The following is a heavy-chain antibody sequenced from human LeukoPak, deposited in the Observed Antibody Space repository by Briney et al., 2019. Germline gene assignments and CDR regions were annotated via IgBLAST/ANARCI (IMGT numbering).Heavy chain of an antibody. CDR2: IRYDGSNK. D-gene: IGHD6-13*01. CDR3: AKDATAALGTVYMDV. CDR1: GFTFSSYG. Sequence: PGGSLRLSCAASGFTFSSYGMHWVRQAPGKGLEWVAFIRYDGSNKYYADSVKGRFTISRDNSKNTLYLQTNSLRAEDTAVYYCAKDATAALGTVYMDVWGKGTTVTISS. J-gene: IGHJ6*03. V-gene: IGHV3-30*02.